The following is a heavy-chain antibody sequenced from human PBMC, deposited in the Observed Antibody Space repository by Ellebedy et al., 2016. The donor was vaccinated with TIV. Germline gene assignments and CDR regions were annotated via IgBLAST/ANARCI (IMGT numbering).Heavy chain of an antibody. Sequence: MPSETLSLTCTVSGGSISPGSYYWGWIRQPPGKGLEWIGNIYYSGSTHYNPSLKSRVTISLDTSKNQFSLKLSSVTAADTAVYYCARDPDLPRGRFDTWGQGTLVTVSS. CDR3: ARDPDLPRGRFDT. V-gene: IGHV4-39*07. J-gene: IGHJ5*02. D-gene: IGHD1-14*01. CDR1: GGSISPGSYY. CDR2: IYYSGST.